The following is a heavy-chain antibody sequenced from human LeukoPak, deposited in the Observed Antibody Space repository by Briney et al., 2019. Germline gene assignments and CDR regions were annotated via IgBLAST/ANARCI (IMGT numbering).Heavy chain of an antibody. D-gene: IGHD3-22*01. CDR1: GFTFSSYA. CDR3: ASLSSGYVGGDY. V-gene: IGHV3-23*01. CDR2: ISGSGGST. J-gene: IGHJ4*02. Sequence: GGSLRLSCAASGFTFSSYAMSWVRQAPGKGLEWVSAISGSGGSTYYADSVKGRFTISRDNSKNTLYLQMNSLRAEDTAVYYCASLSSGYVGGDYWGQGTLVTVSS.